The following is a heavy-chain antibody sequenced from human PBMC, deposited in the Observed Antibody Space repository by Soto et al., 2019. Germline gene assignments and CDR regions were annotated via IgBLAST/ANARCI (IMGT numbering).Heavy chain of an antibody. J-gene: IGHJ6*02. CDR2: ISAYNGNT. CDR1: GXTFTSYG. CDR3: ARDQDNSGYYSPAYYGMDV. V-gene: IGHV1-18*01. Sequence: ASVKVSCKASGXTFTSYGISWVRQAPGQGLEWMGWISAYNGNTNYAQKLQGRVTMTTDTSTSTAYMELRSLRSDDTAVYYCARDQDNSGYYSPAYYGMDVWGQGTTVTVSS. D-gene: IGHD3-22*01.